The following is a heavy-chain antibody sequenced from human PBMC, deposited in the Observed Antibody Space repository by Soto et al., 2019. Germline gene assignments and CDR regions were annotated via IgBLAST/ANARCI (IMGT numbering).Heavy chain of an antibody. D-gene: IGHD2-21*02. CDR1: GFTFSSYA. Sequence: QVQLVESGGGVVQPGRSLRLSCAASGFTFSSYAMHWVRQAPGKGLEWVAVISYDGSNKYYADSVKGRFTISRDSSKNPPYRQMNSLRAEDTGVYDCARDRWLVVVAAPGAFDIWGQGTMVTVSS. V-gene: IGHV3-30-3*01. J-gene: IGHJ3*02. CDR2: ISYDGSNK. CDR3: ARDRWLVVVAAPGAFDI.